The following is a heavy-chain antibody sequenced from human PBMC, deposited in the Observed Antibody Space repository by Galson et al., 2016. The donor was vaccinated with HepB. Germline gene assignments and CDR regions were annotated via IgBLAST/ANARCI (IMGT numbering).Heavy chain of an antibody. CDR1: GYTFTSNY. D-gene: IGHD6-13*01. V-gene: IGHV1-46*01. CDR3: ARDAGERDYFDY. J-gene: IGHJ4*02. CDR2: INPVGGGT. Sequence: SVKVSCKASGYTFTSNYMHWVRQAPGQGLEWMGIINPVGGGTTYAQKFQGRVTMTRDTSTDTFYIEMSSLKSDDTAVYFCARDAGERDYFDYWGQGTLITVSS.